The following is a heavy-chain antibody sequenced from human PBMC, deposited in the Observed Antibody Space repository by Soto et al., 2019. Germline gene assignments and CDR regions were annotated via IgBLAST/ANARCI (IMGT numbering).Heavy chain of an antibody. J-gene: IGHJ3*02. D-gene: IGHD2-15*01. CDR3: ARVLVYCSGGSCYPSEGDAFDI. CDR2: INPSGGST. Sequence: ASVKVSCKASGYTFTSYYMHWVRQAPGQGLEWMGIINPSGGSTSYAQKFQGRVTMTRDTSTSTVYMELSSLRSEDAAVYYCARVLVYCSGGSCYPSEGDAFDIWGQGTMVTV. CDR1: GYTFTSYY. V-gene: IGHV1-46*01.